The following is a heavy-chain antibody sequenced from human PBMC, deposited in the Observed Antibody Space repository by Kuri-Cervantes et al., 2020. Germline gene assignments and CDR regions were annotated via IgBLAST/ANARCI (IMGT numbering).Heavy chain of an antibody. CDR3: AKEVSYEDDAFDI. D-gene: IGHD5-18*01. V-gene: IGHV3-33*06. J-gene: IGHJ3*02. Sequence: GESLKISCAASGFTFRSSAMHWVRQAPGKGLEWVAVIWYDGSNKYYADSVKGRFTISRDNSKNTLYLQMNSLRAEDTAVYYCAKEVSYEDDAFDIWGQGTMVTVSS. CDR2: IWYDGSNK. CDR1: GFTFRSSA.